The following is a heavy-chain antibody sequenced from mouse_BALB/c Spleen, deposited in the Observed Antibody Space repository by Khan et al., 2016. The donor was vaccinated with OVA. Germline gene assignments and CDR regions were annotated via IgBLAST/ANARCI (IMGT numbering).Heavy chain of an antibody. CDR1: GFTFSSYS. D-gene: IGHD4-1*01. J-gene: IGHJ3*01. Sequence: EVELVESGGDLVKPGGSLKLSCAASGFTFSSYSMSWVRQTPDKRLEWVATIGSGGDYTYYPDSVKGRFTISRDNAKNTLYLQMSSLKSEDTAMYYCASHLTGSFAYGGQGTLVTVSA. V-gene: IGHV5-6*01. CDR2: IGSGGDYT. CDR3: ASHLTGSFAY.